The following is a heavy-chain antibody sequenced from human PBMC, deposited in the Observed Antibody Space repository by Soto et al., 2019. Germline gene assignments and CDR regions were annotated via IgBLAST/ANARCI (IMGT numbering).Heavy chain of an antibody. CDR2: ISYTGSA. V-gene: IGHV4-59*01. CDR1: GGSIRGSY. CDR3: ATGGGWLQNSNLRGLYFDY. Sequence: SETLSLTCSVSGGSIRGSYCSWIRQPPEKGLEWIASISYTGSATHNPSLKSRVSVSVDTTENQCSLKLTSVTAADTATYYCATGGGWLQNSNLRGLYFDYWGQGALVTVSS. J-gene: IGHJ4*02. D-gene: IGHD6-19*01.